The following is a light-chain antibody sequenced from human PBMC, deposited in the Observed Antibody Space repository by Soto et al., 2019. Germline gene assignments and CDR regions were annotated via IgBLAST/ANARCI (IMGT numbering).Light chain of an antibody. CDR1: QGVSTH. CDR3: QQRYNIPFT. V-gene: IGKV1-9*01. Sequence: DIPLTQSPSLLSASVGDRVTIACGASQGVSTHLAWHQQKPGKAPKLLIYEASTLQSGVPSRFSGSGSGTDFTLTISSLLPEDFATYHCQQRYNIPFTFGQGTRLEIK. CDR2: EAS. J-gene: IGKJ5*01.